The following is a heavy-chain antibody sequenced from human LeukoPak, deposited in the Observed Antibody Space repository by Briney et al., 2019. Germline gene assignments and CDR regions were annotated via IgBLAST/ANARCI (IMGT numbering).Heavy chain of an antibody. CDR2: IKQDETEK. CDR3: AKDTRYSGSYYFVFDY. CDR1: GFSFSSYA. J-gene: IGHJ4*02. V-gene: IGHV3-7*03. Sequence: PGGSLRLSCAASGFSFSSYAIHWVRQAPGKGLEWVANIKQDETEKFYLGSVKGRFTISRDNSKNTLYLQMNSLRAEDTAVYYCAKDTRYSGSYYFVFDYWGQGTLVTVSS. D-gene: IGHD1-26*01.